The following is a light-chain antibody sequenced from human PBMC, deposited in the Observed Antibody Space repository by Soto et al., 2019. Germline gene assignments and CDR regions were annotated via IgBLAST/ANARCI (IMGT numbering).Light chain of an antibody. Sequence: QSVLTQPPSASATPGQRVTISCSGSSSNIGSNTINLYKQLPGTAPKLLIYSDNQRPSGVPGRFSGSKSGTSASLAISGLQSDDEADYYCAAWDDSLIGVVFGGGTKLTVL. V-gene: IGLV1-44*01. CDR3: AAWDDSLIGVV. J-gene: IGLJ2*01. CDR1: SSNIGSNT. CDR2: SDN.